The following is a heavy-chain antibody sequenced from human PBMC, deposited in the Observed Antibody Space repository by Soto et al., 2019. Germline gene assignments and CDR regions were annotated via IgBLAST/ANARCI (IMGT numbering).Heavy chain of an antibody. J-gene: IGHJ4*02. CDR3: ARYSALSGTYYFDY. CDR1: GGSISSTNW. Sequence: QVQLQESGPGLVRPSGTLSLTCAVSGGSISSTNWWSWVRQTPGRGLEWIAEIHHSGSANYNPSLKIRVTISVDKSKNHFSLKLSSVTAADTAVYHCARYSALSGTYYFDYWGQGTLVTVSS. CDR2: IHHSGSA. D-gene: IGHD1-7*01. V-gene: IGHV4-4*02.